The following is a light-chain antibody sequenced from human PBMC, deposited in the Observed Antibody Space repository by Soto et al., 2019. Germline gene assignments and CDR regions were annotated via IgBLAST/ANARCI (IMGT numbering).Light chain of an antibody. CDR3: CSFAGSYTYV. Sequence: QSALTQPASVSGSPGQSITISCTGTSSDVGAYNYVSWYQHRPGKAPQLIIYDVTERPAGVPDRFSGSKSGNTASLTISGLQAEDEADYSCCSFAGSYTYVFGGGTKLTVL. V-gene: IGLV2-11*01. CDR1: SSDVGAYNY. CDR2: DVT. J-gene: IGLJ7*01.